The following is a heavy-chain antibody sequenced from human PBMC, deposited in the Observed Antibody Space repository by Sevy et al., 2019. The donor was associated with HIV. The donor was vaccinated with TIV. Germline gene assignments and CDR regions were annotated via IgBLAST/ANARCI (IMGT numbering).Heavy chain of an antibody. CDR3: ALERLSSDVAEYFQN. CDR2: ISFDATNK. V-gene: IGHV3-30-3*01. J-gene: IGHJ1*01. CDR1: GFTVSGNY. Sequence: GGSLRLSCEASGFTVSGNYMAWVRQAPGKGLEWVATISFDATNKHYADSVKGRFTISRDNFQNSLFLQMDSLRPEDTAVYYCALERLSSDVAEYFQNWGQGTLVTVSS. D-gene: IGHD1-1*01.